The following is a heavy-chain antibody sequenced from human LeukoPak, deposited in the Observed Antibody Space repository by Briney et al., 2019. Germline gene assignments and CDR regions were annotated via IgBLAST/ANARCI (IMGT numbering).Heavy chain of an antibody. V-gene: IGHV1-69*06. CDR2: IIPIFGTA. CDR1: GGTFSSYA. J-gene: IGHJ6*04. D-gene: IGHD5-12*01. Sequence: SVKVSCKASGGTFSSYAISWVQQAPGQGLEWMGGIIPIFGTANYAQKFQGRVTITADKSTSTAYMELSSLRSEDTAVYYCASPEGYSGYDYYYYGMDVWGKGTTVTVSS. CDR3: ASPEGYSGYDYYYYGMDV.